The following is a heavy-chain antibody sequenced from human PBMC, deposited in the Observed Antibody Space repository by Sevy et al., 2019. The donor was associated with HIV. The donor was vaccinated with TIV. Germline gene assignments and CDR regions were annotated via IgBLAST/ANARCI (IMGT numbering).Heavy chain of an antibody. CDR3: SKESTASGGYYFDY. J-gene: IGHJ4*02. D-gene: IGHD2-15*01. CDR2: ISSSAGNT. V-gene: IGHV3-23*01. Sequence: GGFLRLSCAASGFTFSSYAMTWVRQAPGKGLEWVSTISSSAGNTYYADSVKGRFTISRDNSKNTLYLQMNSLRAEDTAVYYCSKESTASGGYYFDYWGQGTLVTVSS. CDR1: GFTFSSYA.